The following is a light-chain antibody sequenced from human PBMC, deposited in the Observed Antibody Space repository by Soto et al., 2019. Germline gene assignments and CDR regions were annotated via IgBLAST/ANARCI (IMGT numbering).Light chain of an antibody. J-gene: IGLJ3*02. V-gene: IGLV2-11*01. CDR1: SSDVGEYNY. CDR3: ISYAGSRV. CDR2: DVS. Sequence: QSALTQPRSVSGSPGQSVTISCTGSSSDVGEYNYVSWYQHHPGNAPKLMIYDVSKRPSGVPDRFSGSKSGNTASLTISGLQAEDEANSYCISYAGSRVFGGGTKLTVL.